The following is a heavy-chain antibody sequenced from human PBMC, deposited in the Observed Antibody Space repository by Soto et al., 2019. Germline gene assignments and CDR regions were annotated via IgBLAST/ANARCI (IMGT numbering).Heavy chain of an antibody. Sequence: EVQLLESGGGLVQPGGSLRLSCAASGFTFSSYAMSWVRQAPGKGLEWVSIISGSGGSTYYADSVKGRFTISRDNSKNPLYLQMNSLRAEDTAVYYCAKVGGSSTLGSFDYWGQGTLVTVSS. V-gene: IGHV3-23*01. J-gene: IGHJ4*02. CDR1: GFTFSSYA. CDR3: AKVGGSSTLGSFDY. CDR2: ISGSGGST. D-gene: IGHD6-13*01.